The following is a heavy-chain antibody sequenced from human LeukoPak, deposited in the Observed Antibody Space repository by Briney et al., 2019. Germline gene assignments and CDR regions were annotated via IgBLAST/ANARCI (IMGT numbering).Heavy chain of an antibody. V-gene: IGHV3-30*18. CDR1: GFTFSSYG. Sequence: PGGSLRLPCAASGFTFSSYGMHWVRQAPGKGLEWVAVISYDGSNKYYADSVKGRFTISRDNSKNTLYLQMNSLRAEDTAVYYCAKDCQDIVVVPAAMGNYYYYGMNVWGQGTTVTVSS. D-gene: IGHD2-2*01. CDR3: AKDCQDIVVVPAAMGNYYYYGMNV. CDR2: ISYDGSNK. J-gene: IGHJ6*02.